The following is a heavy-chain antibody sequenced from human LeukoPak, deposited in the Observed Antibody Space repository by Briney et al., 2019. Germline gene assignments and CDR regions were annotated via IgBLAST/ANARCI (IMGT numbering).Heavy chain of an antibody. Sequence: PGGSLRLSCAASGFTFSSYIMNWVRQAPGKGLEWVSSISSSSSYIYYADSVKGRFTISRDNAKNSLYLQMNSLRAEDTAVYYCARDGKTGTTAYWGQGTLVTVSS. D-gene: IGHD1-7*01. CDR1: GFTFSSYI. J-gene: IGHJ4*02. CDR3: ARDGKTGTTAY. V-gene: IGHV3-21*01. CDR2: ISSSSSYI.